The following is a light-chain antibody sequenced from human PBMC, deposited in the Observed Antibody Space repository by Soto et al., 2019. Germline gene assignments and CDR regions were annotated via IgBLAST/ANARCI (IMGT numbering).Light chain of an antibody. J-gene: IGKJ1*01. CDR1: QSVSGD. Sequence: EILMTPSPATLSVSPVEIATLSFRSSQSVSGDLAWYQQKPGHTPRLLIYAINTRATGTPATFSGSGSGTAFTLTISSLQSEHSAVYYCQKYNKWPWTFGQGTKVDIK. CDR3: QKYNKWPWT. CDR2: AIN. V-gene: IGKV3-15*01.